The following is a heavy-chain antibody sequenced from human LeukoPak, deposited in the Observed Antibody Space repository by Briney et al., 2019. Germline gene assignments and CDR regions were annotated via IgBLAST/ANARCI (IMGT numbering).Heavy chain of an antibody. D-gene: IGHD4-4*01. V-gene: IGHV4-30-2*01. CDR3: ARGTFMATVTHHANWFDP. CDR2: IYDGGST. Sequence: SETLSLTCAVSGDSIIFAGYSWNWIRQPPGKGLEWIGYIYDGGSTSYNPSLKSRVSISLGTSKNQFSLKITSVTAADTAVYYCARGTFMATVTHHANWFDPWGQGTLVTVSS. J-gene: IGHJ5*02. CDR1: GDSIIFAGYS.